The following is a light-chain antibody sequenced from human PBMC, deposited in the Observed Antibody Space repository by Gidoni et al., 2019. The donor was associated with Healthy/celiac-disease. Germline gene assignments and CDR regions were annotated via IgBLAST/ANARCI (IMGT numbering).Light chain of an antibody. CDR2: EVS. V-gene: IGLV2-23*02. Sequence: QSALTQPASVSGSPGRSITISCTGTSSDVGSYNLVSWYQQHPGKAPKLMIYEVSKRPPGVSNRFSGSKSGNTASLTISGLQAEDEADYYCCSYAGSSTFYVFGTGTKVTVL. CDR1: SSDVGSYNL. CDR3: CSYAGSSTFYV. J-gene: IGLJ1*01.